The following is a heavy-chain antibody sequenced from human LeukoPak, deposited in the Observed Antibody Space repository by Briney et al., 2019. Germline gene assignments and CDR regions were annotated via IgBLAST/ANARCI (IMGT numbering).Heavy chain of an antibody. CDR2: VHLDGRT. CDR1: GGSVTSTNW. Sequence: SETLSLTCDVSGGSVTSTNWWTWSRQPPGKGLEWIGEVHLDGRTNYNPSLRSRLVMSADLPENHISLKLTSVTAADTAVYYCAREGGFYRPLDYSGQGTLVTVSS. CDR3: AREGGFYRPLDY. V-gene: IGHV4-4*02. D-gene: IGHD6-25*01. J-gene: IGHJ4*02.